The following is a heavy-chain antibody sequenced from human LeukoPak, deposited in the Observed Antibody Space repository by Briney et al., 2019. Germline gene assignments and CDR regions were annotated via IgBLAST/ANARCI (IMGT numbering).Heavy chain of an antibody. Sequence: SETLSLTCAIYSESFSGYYWSWIRQPPGKGLEWIGEINHSGSTNYNPSLKSRVTISVDTSKNQFSLKLSSVTAADTAVYYCARDSYYYDSSGQIFDYWGQGTLVTVSS. CDR3: ARDSYYYDSSGQIFDY. D-gene: IGHD3-22*01. J-gene: IGHJ4*02. V-gene: IGHV4-34*01. CDR1: SESFSGYY. CDR2: INHSGST.